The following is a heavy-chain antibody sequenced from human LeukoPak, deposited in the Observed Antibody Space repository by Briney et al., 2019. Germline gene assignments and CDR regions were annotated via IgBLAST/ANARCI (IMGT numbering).Heavy chain of an antibody. Sequence: HPGGSLRLSCAVSGFNFRDHWMDWARQAPGKGLEWVGHIKNDGSETYYLDSLKGRFSISRDNTNNALYLQMNSLRVEDTAVYYCVKNDGWFHLAQWGQGTLVTVSS. D-gene: IGHD6-19*01. CDR3: VKNDGWFHLAQ. CDR1: GFNFRDHW. V-gene: IGHV3-7*03. J-gene: IGHJ4*02. CDR2: IKNDGSET.